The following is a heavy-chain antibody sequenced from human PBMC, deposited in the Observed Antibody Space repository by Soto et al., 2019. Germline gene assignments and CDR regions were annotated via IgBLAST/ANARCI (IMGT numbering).Heavy chain of an antibody. CDR1: GYSFTSYW. Sequence: PGESLKISCKGSGYSFTSYWIGWVRQMPGKGLEWMGIIYPGDSDTRYSPSFQGQVTISAGKSISTAYLQWSSLKASDTAMYYWARSLAYCGGDCENNWFDPWGQGTLVTVSS. CDR2: IYPGDSDT. J-gene: IGHJ5*02. CDR3: ARSLAYCGGDCENNWFDP. D-gene: IGHD2-21*02. V-gene: IGHV5-51*01.